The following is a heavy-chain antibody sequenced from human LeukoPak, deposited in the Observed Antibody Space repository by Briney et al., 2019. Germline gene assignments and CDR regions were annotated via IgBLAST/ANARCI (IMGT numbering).Heavy chain of an antibody. Sequence: QPGRSLRLSCAASGFTFSSYGMHWVRQAPGEGLEWVAVISYDGSNKYYADSVKGRFTISRDNSKNTLYLQMNSLRAEDTAVYYCAKDLAGYSYGYEVDYWGQGTLVTVSS. V-gene: IGHV3-30*18. CDR1: GFTFSSYG. D-gene: IGHD5-18*01. J-gene: IGHJ4*02. CDR3: AKDLAGYSYGYEVDY. CDR2: ISYDGSNK.